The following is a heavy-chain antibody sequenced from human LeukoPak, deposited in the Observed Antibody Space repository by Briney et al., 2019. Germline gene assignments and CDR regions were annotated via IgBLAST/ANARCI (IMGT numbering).Heavy chain of an antibody. D-gene: IGHD3-10*01. CDR3: ASGRLLAPGTFEY. V-gene: IGHV4-34*01. Sequence: SETLSLTCDVYDESFSGYYWSWIRQSPGKGLEWIGEINHSGNTNYNPSLKSRVTLSVDTSKNQLSLKLKSVTAADTAVFYCASGRLLAPGTFEYWGQGTLVTVSS. J-gene: IGHJ4*02. CDR1: DESFSGYY. CDR2: INHSGNT.